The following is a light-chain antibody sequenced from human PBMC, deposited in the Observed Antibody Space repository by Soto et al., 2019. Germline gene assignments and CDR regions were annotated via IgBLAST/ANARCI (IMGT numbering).Light chain of an antibody. CDR3: QQSSNWPPVT. CDR1: QSVSSY. J-gene: IGKJ4*01. Sequence: DIVLTQSPATLSLSPGERSTLPCRASQSVSSYLAWYQQKPGQAPRLLIYDASNRATGIPARFSGSWSGTDFTLTISSLEPEDFAIYYCQQSSNWPPVTFGGGTKVEIK. V-gene: IGKV3-11*01. CDR2: DAS.